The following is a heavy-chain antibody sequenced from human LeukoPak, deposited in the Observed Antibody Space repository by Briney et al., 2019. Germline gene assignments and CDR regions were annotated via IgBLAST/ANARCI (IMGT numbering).Heavy chain of an antibody. CDR1: GFTFSSYW. Sequence: GGSLRLSCAASGFTFSSYWMSWVRQAPGKGLEWVANIKQDGSEKYYVDSVKGRFTISRANAKNSLYLQMNSLRAEDTAVCYCARGGSYYASDYWGQGTLVTVSS. V-gene: IGHV3-7*01. D-gene: IGHD1-26*01. CDR2: IKQDGSEK. J-gene: IGHJ4*02. CDR3: ARGGSYYASDY.